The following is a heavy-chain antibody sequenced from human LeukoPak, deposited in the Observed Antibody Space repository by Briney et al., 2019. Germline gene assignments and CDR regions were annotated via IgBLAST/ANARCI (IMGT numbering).Heavy chain of an antibody. V-gene: IGHV1-2*02. CDR2: INPNSGGT. CDR3: ARMAFQEWLVRGDLDY. CDR1: GYTFTSYA. D-gene: IGHD6-19*01. J-gene: IGHJ4*02. Sequence: ASVKVSCKASGYTFTSYAMNWVRQAPGQGLEWMGWINPNSGGTNYAQKFQGRVTMTRDTSISTAYMELSRLRSDDTAVYYCARMAFQEWLVRGDLDYWGQGTLVTVSS.